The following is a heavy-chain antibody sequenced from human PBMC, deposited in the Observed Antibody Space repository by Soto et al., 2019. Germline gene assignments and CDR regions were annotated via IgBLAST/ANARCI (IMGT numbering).Heavy chain of an antibody. V-gene: IGHV4-30-2*01. CDR3: ARVPGP. D-gene: IGHD7-27*01. Sequence: SETLPLTCAVSGGSITNRAYSWSWIRQPPGKGLEWIGYIYHSGSTYYNPSLKSRVTISVDRSKNQFSLKLSSVTAADTAVYYCARVPGPWGQGTLVTVSS. J-gene: IGHJ5*02. CDR2: IYHSGST. CDR1: GGSITNRAYS.